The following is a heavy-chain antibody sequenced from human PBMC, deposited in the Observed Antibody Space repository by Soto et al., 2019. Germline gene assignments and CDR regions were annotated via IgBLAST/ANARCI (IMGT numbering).Heavy chain of an antibody. V-gene: IGHV3-23*01. D-gene: IGHD6-13*01. Sequence: PGGSLRLSCAACGFTFSSYAMSWVRQAPGKGLEWVSAISGSGGSTYYADSVKGRFTIPRDNSKNTLYLQMNSLRAEDTAVYYCAKGMGYSDPDSLFDYWGQGTLVTVSS. CDR3: AKGMGYSDPDSLFDY. CDR2: ISGSGGST. J-gene: IGHJ4*02. CDR1: GFTFSSYA.